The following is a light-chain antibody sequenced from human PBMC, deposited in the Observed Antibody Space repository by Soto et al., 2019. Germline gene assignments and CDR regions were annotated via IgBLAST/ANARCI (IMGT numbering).Light chain of an antibody. J-gene: IGKJ5*01. CDR2: DAS. CDR1: QSVSNY. Sequence: EIVLTQSPATLSLSPGERATLSCRASQSVSNYLAWFQQKPGQAPRLLIYDASNRATGIPARFSGSGSGTDFTLTIXXXXXXDFAVYYCQQRXXXXITFA. V-gene: IGKV3-11*01. CDR3: QQRXXXXIT.